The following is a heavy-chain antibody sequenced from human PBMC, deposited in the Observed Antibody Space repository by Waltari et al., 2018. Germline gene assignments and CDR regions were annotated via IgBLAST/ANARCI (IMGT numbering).Heavy chain of an antibody. CDR1: GDSMTSSDW. Sequence: QLQLQQSGPGLVKPSESLSLTCVVSGDSMTSSDWWSWVRQSPGKGLEWIGQVHHSGKTNDNPALASRVTVSIDTSNNQFSLKLPSPTAADTAMYYCARDRGRGLFLDSWGQGTLVTVSP. CDR2: VHHSGKT. CDR3: ARDRGRGLFLDS. J-gene: IGHJ4*02. D-gene: IGHD2-15*01. V-gene: IGHV4-4*02.